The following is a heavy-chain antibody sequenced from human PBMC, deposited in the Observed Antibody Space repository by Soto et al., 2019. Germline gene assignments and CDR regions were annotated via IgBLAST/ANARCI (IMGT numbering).Heavy chain of an antibody. CDR2: IYYSAST. Sequence: SETLSLTCTVSGGSISSYYWSWIRQPPGKGLEWIGYIYYSASTNYSPSLKSRVTISVDTSKNQFSLNLSSVTAADTAVYYCAIHLPYWGGDCYSLDFGGKETLVTV. J-gene: IGHJ4*02. CDR3: AIHLPYWGGDCYSLDF. D-gene: IGHD2-21*02. V-gene: IGHV4-59*08. CDR1: GGSISSYY.